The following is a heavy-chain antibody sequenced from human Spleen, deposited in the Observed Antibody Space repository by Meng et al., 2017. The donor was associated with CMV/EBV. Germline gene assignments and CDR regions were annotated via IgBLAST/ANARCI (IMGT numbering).Heavy chain of an antibody. V-gene: IGHV3-23*01. CDR1: FSSYA. J-gene: IGHJ6*02. CDR2: ISSSAGST. Sequence: FSSYAMSWVRQAPGKGLEWVSAISSSAGSTYYADSVKGRFTISRDNSKSTLYLQISSLRAEDTAVYYCAKGRSSSWTYGYYYYGMDVWGQGTMVTVSS. CDR3: AKGRSSSWTYGYYYYGMDV. D-gene: IGHD6-13*01.